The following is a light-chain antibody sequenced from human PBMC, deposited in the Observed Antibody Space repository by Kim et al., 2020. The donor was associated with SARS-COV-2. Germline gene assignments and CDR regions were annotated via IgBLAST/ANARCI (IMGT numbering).Light chain of an antibody. CDR3: QQYNRSPRT. Sequence: EIVLTQSPGTLSLSPGERATLSCRASQSVSSNYLAWYQQKPGQAPRLLIYGASSRATGIPDRFSGSGSGTDFTLIISRLEPEDIAVYYCQQYNRSPRTFGQGTKVEIK. CDR1: QSVSSNY. V-gene: IGKV3-20*01. J-gene: IGKJ1*01. CDR2: GAS.